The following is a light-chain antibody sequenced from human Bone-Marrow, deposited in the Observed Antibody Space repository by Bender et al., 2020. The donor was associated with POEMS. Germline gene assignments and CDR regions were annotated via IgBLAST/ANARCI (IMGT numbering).Light chain of an antibody. V-gene: IGLV3-1*01. Sequence: SSELSQPPSVSVSPGQTASITCSGDKLGDTYACWYQQKPGQSPVLVIYQDNKRPSGIPDRFSGSKSGTSASLAISGLRPEDEADYHCTAWDDSLSGRVFGGGSKLTVL. CDR1: KLGDTY. CDR3: TAWDDSLSGRV. J-gene: IGLJ3*02. CDR2: QDN.